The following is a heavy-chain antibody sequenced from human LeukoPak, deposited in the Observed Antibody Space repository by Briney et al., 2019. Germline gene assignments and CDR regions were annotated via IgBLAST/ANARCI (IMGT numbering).Heavy chain of an antibody. J-gene: IGHJ3*02. V-gene: IGHV4-61*02. CDR3: AREVHCSSTSCLKNAFDI. Sequence: SQTLSLTCTVSGGSISSGSYYWSWIWQPAGKGLEWIGRIYTSGSTNYNPSLKSRVTISVDTSKNQFSLKLSSVTAADTAVYYCAREVHCSSTSCLKNAFDIWGQGTMVTVSS. CDR1: GGSISSGSYY. CDR2: IYTSGST. D-gene: IGHD2-2*01.